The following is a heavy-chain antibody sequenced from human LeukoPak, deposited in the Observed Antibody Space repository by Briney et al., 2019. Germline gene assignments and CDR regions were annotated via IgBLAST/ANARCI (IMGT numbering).Heavy chain of an antibody. CDR2: IIPIFGTA. V-gene: IGHV1-69*06. CDR1: GGTFSSYA. CDR3: ARAYSSSWYWWYFDY. J-gene: IGHJ4*02. D-gene: IGHD6-13*01. Sequence: ASVKVSCKASGGTFSSYAISWVRQAPGQGLEWMGGIIPIFGTANYAQKFQGRVTITADKSTSTAYMELRSLRSEDTAVYYCARAYSSSWYWWYFDYWGQGTLVTVSS.